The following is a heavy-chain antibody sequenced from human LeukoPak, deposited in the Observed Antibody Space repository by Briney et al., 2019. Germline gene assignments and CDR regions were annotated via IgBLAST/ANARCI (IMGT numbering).Heavy chain of an antibody. CDR2: ISSSNNYK. V-gene: IGHV3-21*01. CDR3: ATQYYYDSSGYTRSDY. Sequence: PGGSLRVSCAAPGFTFRTSTMNAVRAAPGKRLERVSPISSSNNYKYYADSVKGRFTISRDNAKNSLYLQMNSLRAEDTAVYYCATQYYYDSSGYTRSDYWGQGTLVTVSS. J-gene: IGHJ4*02. D-gene: IGHD3-22*01. CDR1: GFTFRTST.